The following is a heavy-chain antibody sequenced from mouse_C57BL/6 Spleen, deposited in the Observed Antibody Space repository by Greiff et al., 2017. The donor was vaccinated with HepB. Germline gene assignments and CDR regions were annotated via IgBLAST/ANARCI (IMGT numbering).Heavy chain of an antibody. CDR1: GFTFSSYG. CDR2: ISSGGSYT. V-gene: IGHV5-6*01. J-gene: IGHJ2*01. Sequence: EVKLMESGGDLVKPGGSLKLSCAASGFTFSSYGMSWVRQTPDKRLEWVATISSGGSYTYYPDSVKGRFTISRDNAKNTLYLQMSSLKSEDTAMYYCARHGYYGSSLDYWGQGTTLTVSS. CDR3: ARHGYYGSSLDY. D-gene: IGHD1-1*01.